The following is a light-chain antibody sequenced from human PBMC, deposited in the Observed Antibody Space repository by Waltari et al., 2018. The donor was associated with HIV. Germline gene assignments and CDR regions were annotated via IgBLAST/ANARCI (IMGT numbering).Light chain of an antibody. CDR2: SAS. CDR3: LKADTFPLT. CDR1: QDINNW. Sequence: DIQMTQSASSVAASIGDRVTVPCQANQDINNWLAWYQPRPGQGTELLISSASGLQSGVPSRFSSSGSGPDFTLIINNLQPEDFATYYWLKADTFPLTFGPGT. J-gene: IGKJ3*01. V-gene: IGKV1-12*01.